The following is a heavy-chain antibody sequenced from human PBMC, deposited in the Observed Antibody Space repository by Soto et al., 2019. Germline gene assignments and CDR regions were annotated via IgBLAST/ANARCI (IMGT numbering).Heavy chain of an antibody. CDR1: GGSISSGDYY. D-gene: IGHD7-27*01. CDR2: IYYSGST. CDR3: ARGYLTGDGYYFDY. J-gene: IGHJ4*02. V-gene: IGHV4-30-4*01. Sequence: SEILSLTCTVSGGSISSGDYYWSWIRQPPGKGLEWIGYIYYSGSTYYNPSLKSRVTISVDTSKNQFSLKLSSVTAADTAVYYCARGYLTGDGYYFDYWGQGTLVTVSS.